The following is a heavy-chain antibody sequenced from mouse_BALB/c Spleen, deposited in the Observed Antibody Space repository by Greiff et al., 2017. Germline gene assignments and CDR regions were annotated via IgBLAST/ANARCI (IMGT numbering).Heavy chain of an antibody. J-gene: IGHJ3*01. Sequence: DVKLVESGGGLVQPGGSLKLSCAASGFTFSSYGMSWVRQTPDKRLELVATINSNGGSTYYPDSVKGRFTISRDNAKNTLYLQMSSLKSEDTAMYYCANDPWFAYWGQGTLVTVSA. CDR2: INSNGGST. CDR3: ANDPWFAY. CDR1: GFTFSSYG. V-gene: IGHV5-6-3*01.